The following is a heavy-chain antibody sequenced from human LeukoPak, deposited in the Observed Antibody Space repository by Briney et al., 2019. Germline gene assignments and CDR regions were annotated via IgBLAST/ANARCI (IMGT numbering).Heavy chain of an antibody. V-gene: IGHV3-30*02. CDR1: GFTFSSYG. CDR3: AKDYRKYCSSTSCSLKAEYFQH. J-gene: IGHJ1*01. D-gene: IGHD2-2*01. CDR2: IRYDGSNT. Sequence: PGGSLRLSCAASGFTFSSYGMHWVRQAPGKGLEWVSFIRYDGSNTYYADSVKGRFTISRDNSKNTLYLQMNSLRAEDTAVYYCAKDYRKYCSSTSCSLKAEYFQHWGQGALVTVSS.